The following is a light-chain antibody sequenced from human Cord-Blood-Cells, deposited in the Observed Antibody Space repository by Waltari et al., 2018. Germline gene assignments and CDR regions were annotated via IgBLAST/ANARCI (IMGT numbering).Light chain of an antibody. CDR1: QSISSY. V-gene: IGKV1-39*01. CDR3: QHSYSTPYS. Sequence: DIQMTQSTSSLSASVGDRVTITCRASQSISSYLNWYQQKPGKAPKLLIYAASSLQSGVPSRFNGSGSATDVTLTISSLQPEDFATYYYQHSYSTPYSVGQGTKLEIK. CDR2: AAS. J-gene: IGKJ2*03.